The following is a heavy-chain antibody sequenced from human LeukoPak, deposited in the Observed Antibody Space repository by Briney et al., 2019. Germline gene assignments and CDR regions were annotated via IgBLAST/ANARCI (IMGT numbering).Heavy chain of an antibody. CDR3: AGTTVTTLYSRYYYMDV. CDR1: GGSISGYY. Sequence: PSETLSLTCTVSGGSISGYYWSWIRQPAGKGLEWFGHIYSSGSTNYNSSLKSRVTMSVDTSKNQFSLKVSSVTAADTAVYYCAGTTVTTLYSRYYYMDVWGKGTTVTVSS. CDR2: IYSSGST. V-gene: IGHV4-4*07. D-gene: IGHD4-17*01. J-gene: IGHJ6*03.